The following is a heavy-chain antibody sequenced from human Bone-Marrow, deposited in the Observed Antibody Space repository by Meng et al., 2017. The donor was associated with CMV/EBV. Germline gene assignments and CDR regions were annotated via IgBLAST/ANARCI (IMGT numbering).Heavy chain of an antibody. J-gene: IGHJ6*02. Sequence: GESLKISCAASGFTFSSYAMSWVRQAPGKGLEWVSVIYSGGSSTYYADSVKGRFTISRDNSKNTLYLQLNSLRAEDTAVYYCAKANYDFWSGFDYYYYGMDVWAQGTTVTVSS. CDR2: IYSGGSST. CDR3: AKANYDFWSGFDYYYYGMDV. V-gene: IGHV3-23*03. D-gene: IGHD3-3*01. CDR1: GFTFSSYA.